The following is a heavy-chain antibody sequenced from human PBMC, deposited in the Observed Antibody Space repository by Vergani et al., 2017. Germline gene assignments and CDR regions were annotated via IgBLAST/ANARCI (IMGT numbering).Heavy chain of an antibody. Sequence: QVQLQESGPGLVKPSQTLSLTCTVSGGSISSGDYYWSWIRQPPGKGLEWIGYIYYSGSTYYNPSLKSRVTISVNTSKNQFSLKLSSVTAADTAVYYCARSLGYCSGGSCSYYGIDVWGQGTTVTVSS. CDR2: IYYSGST. CDR1: GGSISSGDYY. CDR3: ARSLGYCSGGSCSYYGIDV. V-gene: IGHV4-30-4*08. J-gene: IGHJ6*02. D-gene: IGHD2-15*01.